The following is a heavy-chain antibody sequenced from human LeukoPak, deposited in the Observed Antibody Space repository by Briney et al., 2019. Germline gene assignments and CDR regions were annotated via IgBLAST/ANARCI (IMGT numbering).Heavy chain of an antibody. CDR2: IRYDGSNK. Sequence: GGSLRLSCAASGFTFSTYGMHWVRQAPGKGLEWVAFIRYDGSNKYYADSVKGRFTISRDNAKNSLYLQMNSLRAEDTAVYYCARRSNYYDSSGYSYYFDYWGQGTLVTVSS. CDR1: GFTFSTYG. D-gene: IGHD3-22*01. V-gene: IGHV3-30*02. J-gene: IGHJ4*02. CDR3: ARRSNYYDSSGYSYYFDY.